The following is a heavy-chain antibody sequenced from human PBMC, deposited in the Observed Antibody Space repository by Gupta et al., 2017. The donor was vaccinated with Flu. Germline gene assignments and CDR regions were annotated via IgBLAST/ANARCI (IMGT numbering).Heavy chain of an antibody. CDR2: IYYSGST. D-gene: IGHD6-19*01. Sequence: QVQLQESGPGLVKPSETLSLTCTVSDGSISSYYWSWIRQPPGKGLEWIGYIYYSGSTNYNPSLKSRVTISVDTSKNQFSLKLSSVTATDTAVYYCARGEYSSGWSFWGQGTTVTVSS. CDR3: ARGEYSSGWSF. V-gene: IGHV4-59*01. CDR1: DGSISSYY. J-gene: IGHJ6*02.